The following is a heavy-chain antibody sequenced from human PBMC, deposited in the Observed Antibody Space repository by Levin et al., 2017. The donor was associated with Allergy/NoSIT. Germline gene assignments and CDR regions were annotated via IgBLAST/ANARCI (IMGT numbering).Heavy chain of an antibody. CDR3: ASTFGGYFDY. Sequence: SETLSLTCTVSGGSISSGGYYWSWIRQHPGKGLEWIGYIYYSGSTYYNPSLKSRATISVDTSKNQCSLKLSSVTAADTAVYSCASTFGGYFDYWGQGTLVTVSS. J-gene: IGHJ4*02. CDR2: IYYSGST. D-gene: IGHD2-15*01. CDR1: GGSISSGGYY. V-gene: IGHV4-31*03.